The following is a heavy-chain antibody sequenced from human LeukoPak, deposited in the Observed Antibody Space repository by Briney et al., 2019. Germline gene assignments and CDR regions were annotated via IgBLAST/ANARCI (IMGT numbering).Heavy chain of an antibody. CDR3: ARTRRIAARLPGWFDP. Sequence: SETLSLTCAVYGGSFSGYYWSWIRQPPGKGLEWMGEINHSGSTNYNPSLKSRVTISVDTSKNQYSLKLSSVTAADTAVYYCARTRRIAARLPGWFDPWGQGTLVTVSS. CDR1: GGSFSGYY. D-gene: IGHD6-6*01. V-gene: IGHV4-34*01. CDR2: INHSGST. J-gene: IGHJ5*02.